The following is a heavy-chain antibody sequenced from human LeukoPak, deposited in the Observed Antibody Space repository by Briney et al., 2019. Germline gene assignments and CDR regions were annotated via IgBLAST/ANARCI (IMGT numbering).Heavy chain of an antibody. J-gene: IGHJ4*02. Sequence: SETLSLTCAVSGGPMMTGPYYWGWIRQPPGKGLEWLGSVFYDETTYYSPSLKSRVSVSADTYRNQFSLSLTSASAADTAVYYCARSGVVLQTGFDFWGQGALVTVSS. D-gene: IGHD3-16*01. V-gene: IGHV4-39*07. CDR3: ARSGVVLQTGFDF. CDR2: VFYDETT. CDR1: GGPMMTGPYY.